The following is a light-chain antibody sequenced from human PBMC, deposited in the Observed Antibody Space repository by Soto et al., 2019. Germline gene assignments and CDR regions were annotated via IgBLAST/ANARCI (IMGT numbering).Light chain of an antibody. CDR1: QSVSSSY. J-gene: IGKJ2*01. CDR2: GAS. V-gene: IGKV3-20*01. CDR3: QQYGSSPPYT. Sequence: EIVLTQSPGTLSLSPGERATLSCRASQSVSSSYLAWYQQKPGQAPRLLIYGASSRATGIPDRFSGSGSVTDFTLTISRLEPEALAVYYCQQYGSSPPYTFGQGTKLEIK.